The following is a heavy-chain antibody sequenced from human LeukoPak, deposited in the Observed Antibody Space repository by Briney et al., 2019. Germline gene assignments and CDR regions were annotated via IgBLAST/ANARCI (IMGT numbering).Heavy chain of an antibody. CDR1: GFTFGDYA. D-gene: IGHD2-21*02. CDR2: IRSKAYGGTT. V-gene: IGHV3-49*03. J-gene: IGHJ6*02. CDR3: ARLPGGYYYYYGMDV. Sequence: GGSLRLSCTASGFTFGDYAMSWFRQAPGKGLEWVGFIRSKAYGGTTEYAASVKGRFTISRDDSKSIAYLQMNSLKTEDTAVYYCARLPGGYYYYYGMDVWGQGTTVTVSS.